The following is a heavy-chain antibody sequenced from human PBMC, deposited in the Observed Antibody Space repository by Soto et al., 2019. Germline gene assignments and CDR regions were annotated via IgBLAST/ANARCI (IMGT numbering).Heavy chain of an antibody. V-gene: IGHV1-46*01. CDR1: GYTFRSYY. Sequence: QVQLVQSGAEVKKPGASVKVSCKASGYTFRSYYMHWVRQAPGHGLEWMGIINPSGDTTTSPQNCHGRVTMASDTFPITPYLELSSLRSEDTAVYYWARGDGYIGSGSMSALDHWGQGNLVSVSS. CDR2: INPSGDTT. CDR3: ARGDGYIGSGSMSALDH. J-gene: IGHJ4*02. D-gene: IGHD3-10*01.